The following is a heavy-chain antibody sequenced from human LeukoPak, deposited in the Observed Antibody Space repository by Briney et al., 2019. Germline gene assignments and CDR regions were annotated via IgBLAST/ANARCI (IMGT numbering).Heavy chain of an antibody. Sequence: SETLSLTCTVSGGSISSGTYYWGWVRQPPGKGLEWIGSIYYSGSTSYNPSLKSRVTISVDTSKNQFSLKLDSVTAADTAVYYCARNASDSGTSYFDYWGQGTLITVSS. D-gene: IGHD1-26*01. CDR1: GGSISSGTYY. V-gene: IGHV4-39*01. CDR2: IYYSGST. CDR3: ARNASDSGTSYFDY. J-gene: IGHJ4*02.